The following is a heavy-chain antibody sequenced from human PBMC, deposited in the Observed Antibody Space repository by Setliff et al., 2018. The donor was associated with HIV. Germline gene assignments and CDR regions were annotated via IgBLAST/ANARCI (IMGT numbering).Heavy chain of an antibody. V-gene: IGHV1-18*01. J-gene: IGHJ5*02. CDR3: ARWSCGRATCYDSPYNWFDP. CDR1: GYTHTELS. Sequence: ASVKVSCKVSGYTHTELSIHWVRQAPGKGLEWMGWISPYNGHTNYAQKLQGRVTMTTDTSTSTTYMELTSLRSDDTAVYYCARWSCGRATCYDSPYNWFDPWGQGTLVTVSS. D-gene: IGHD2-2*01. CDR2: ISPYNGHT.